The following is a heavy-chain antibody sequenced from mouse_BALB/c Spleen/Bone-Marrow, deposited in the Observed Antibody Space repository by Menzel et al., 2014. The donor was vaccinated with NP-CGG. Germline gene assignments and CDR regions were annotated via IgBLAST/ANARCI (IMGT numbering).Heavy chain of an antibody. D-gene: IGHD1-1*01. CDR3: ARGGVDYFDY. Sequence: EVQLQQSGPELVKPGASMKISCKASGYSFTGYTMNWVKQSHGKSLEWIGLINPYNGGTNYNQKFKDKATLTVDKSSSTAYMELLSLTSEDSAVYYCARGGVDYFDYWGQGTTLTVSS. CDR1: GYSFTGYT. V-gene: IGHV1-18*01. CDR2: INPYNGGT. J-gene: IGHJ2*01.